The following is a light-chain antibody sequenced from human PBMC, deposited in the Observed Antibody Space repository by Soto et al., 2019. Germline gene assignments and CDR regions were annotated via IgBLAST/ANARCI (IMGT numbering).Light chain of an antibody. Sequence: DIQMTQSPSSLSASVGDRVTITCRASQSINSYLNWYQKKPGKAPKLLIYAASSLQSGDTSKISGSVSGTDFTLTISSLQPEDFATYYCQQSYSTSITFGQGTRLEIK. J-gene: IGKJ5*01. V-gene: IGKV1-39*01. CDR1: QSINSY. CDR2: AAS. CDR3: QQSYSTSIT.